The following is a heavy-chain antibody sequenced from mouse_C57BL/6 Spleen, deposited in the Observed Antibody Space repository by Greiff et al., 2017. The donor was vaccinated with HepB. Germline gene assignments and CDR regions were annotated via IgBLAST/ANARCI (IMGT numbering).Heavy chain of an antibody. CDR2: LDPSDSYT. CDR1: GYTFTSSW. CDR3: ASRGDYYGSSVYFDY. V-gene: IGHV1-69*01. J-gene: IGHJ2*01. D-gene: IGHD1-1*01. Sequence: VQLQQPGAELVMPGASVKLSCKASGYTFTSSWMHWVKQRPGHGLGWIGELDPSDSYTNYNQKFKGKSTLTVDKSSSTAYMQLSSLTAEDSAVYYCASRGDYYGSSVYFDYWGQGTTLTVSS.